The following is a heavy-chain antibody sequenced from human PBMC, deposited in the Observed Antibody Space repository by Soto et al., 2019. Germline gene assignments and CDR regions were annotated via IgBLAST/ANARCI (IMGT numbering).Heavy chain of an antibody. J-gene: IGHJ4*02. CDR3: ARDYVAAAGLAYFDY. CDR2: IYYSGST. D-gene: IGHD6-13*01. Sequence: SETLSLTCTVSGGSISSGDYYWSWIRQPPGKGLEWIGYIYYSGSTYYNPSLKSRVTISVDTSKNQFSLKLSSVTAADTAVYYCARDYVAAAGLAYFDYWGQGTLVTVSS. V-gene: IGHV4-30-4*01. CDR1: GGSISSGDYY.